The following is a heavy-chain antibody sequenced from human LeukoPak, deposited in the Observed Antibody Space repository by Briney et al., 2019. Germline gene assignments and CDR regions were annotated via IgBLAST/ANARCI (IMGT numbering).Heavy chain of an antibody. V-gene: IGHV3-73*01. J-gene: IGHJ4*02. CDR1: GFTFSGSA. Sequence: SGGSLKLSCAASGFTFSGSAMHWVRQASGKGLEWVGRIRSKANSYATAYAASVKGRLTISRDDSKNTAYLQMNSLKTEDTAVYYCTSRYGSRDAPFDYWGQGTLVTVSS. CDR3: TSRYGSRDAPFDY. D-gene: IGHD3-10*01. CDR2: IRSKANSYAT.